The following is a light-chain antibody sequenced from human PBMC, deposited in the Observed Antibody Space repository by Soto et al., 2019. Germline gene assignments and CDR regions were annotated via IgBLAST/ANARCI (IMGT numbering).Light chain of an antibody. Sequence: SQSILNWLAWYQQQPGKAPKALIYKASTLETGVPSRFSGSGSGTEFTLTISSLQPDDFATYYCQQYNSYPLTFGGGTKVDIK. V-gene: IGKV1-5*03. CDR3: QQYNSYPLT. J-gene: IGKJ4*01. CDR1: QSILNW. CDR2: KAS.